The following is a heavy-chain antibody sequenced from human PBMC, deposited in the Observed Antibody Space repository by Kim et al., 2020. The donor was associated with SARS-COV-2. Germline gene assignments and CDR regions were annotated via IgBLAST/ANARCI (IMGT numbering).Heavy chain of an antibody. Sequence: ASVKVSCKASGYTFTSYGISWVRQAPGQGLEWMGWISAYNGNTNYAQKLQGRVTMTTDTSTSTAYMELRSLRSDDTAVYYCARDDPFPRVVVVPAAMVYYYGMDVWGQGTTVTVSS. CDR3: ARDDPFPRVVVVPAAMVYYYGMDV. V-gene: IGHV1-18*01. J-gene: IGHJ6*02. D-gene: IGHD2-2*01. CDR1: GYTFTSYG. CDR2: ISAYNGNT.